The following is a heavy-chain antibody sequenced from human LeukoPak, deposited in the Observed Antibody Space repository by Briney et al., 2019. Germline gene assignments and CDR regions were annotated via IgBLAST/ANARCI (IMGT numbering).Heavy chain of an antibody. Sequence: SVKVSCKASGGTFSSYAISWVRQAPGQGLEWMGRIIPILSIANYAQKFRGRVTITADKSTSTAYMELSSLRSEDTAVYYCLYGSGSYYKGRYFDYWGQGTLVTVSS. V-gene: IGHV1-69*04. CDR2: IIPILSIA. CDR3: LYGSGSYYKGRYFDY. CDR1: GGTFSSYA. D-gene: IGHD3-10*01. J-gene: IGHJ4*02.